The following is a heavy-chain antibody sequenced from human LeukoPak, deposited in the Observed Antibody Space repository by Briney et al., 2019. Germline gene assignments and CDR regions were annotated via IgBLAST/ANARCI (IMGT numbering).Heavy chain of an antibody. CDR2: ISGSGGNT. CDR1: GFTFSNYA. CDR3: ARRVGSTPRRFDY. D-gene: IGHD1-26*01. J-gene: IGHJ4*02. Sequence: GGSLRLSCAASGFTFSNYAMSWVRQAPGKGLEWVSAISGSGGNTNYADSVRGRFTISRDKSKNTLYLQMNSLRAEDTAVYYCARRVGSTPRRFDYWGQGTLVNVSS. V-gene: IGHV3-23*01.